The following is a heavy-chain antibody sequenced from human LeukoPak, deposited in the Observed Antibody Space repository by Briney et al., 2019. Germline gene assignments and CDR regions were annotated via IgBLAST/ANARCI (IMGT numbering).Heavy chain of an antibody. D-gene: IGHD1-26*01. CDR3: ARDANSGSYFWYYYYYMDV. CDR1: GYTFTSYY. J-gene: IGHJ6*03. V-gene: IGHV1-46*01. Sequence: ASVKVSCKASGYTFTSYYMHWVRRAPGQGLEWMGIINPSGGSTSYAQKFQGRVTMTRDMSTSTVYMELSSLRSEDTAVYYCARDANSGSYFWYYYYYMDVWGKGTTVTVSS. CDR2: INPSGGST.